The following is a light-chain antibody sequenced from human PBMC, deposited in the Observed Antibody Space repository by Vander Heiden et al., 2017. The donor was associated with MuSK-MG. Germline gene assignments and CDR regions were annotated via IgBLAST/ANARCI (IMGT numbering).Light chain of an antibody. J-gene: IGLJ3*02. CDR2: EVT. CDR3: SSYTSSGIQV. V-gene: IGLV2-14*01. CDR1: SSEVGGYNY. Sequence: QSALTQPASVSGSPGQSITISCTGTSSEVGGYNYVSWFQQHPGKAPKLMIYEVTNRPSGVSNRFSGSKSGNTASLTISGLQADDEADYHCSSYTSSGIQVFGGGTKLTVL.